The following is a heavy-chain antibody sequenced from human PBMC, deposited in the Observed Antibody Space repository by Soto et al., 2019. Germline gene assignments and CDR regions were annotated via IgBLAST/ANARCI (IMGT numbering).Heavy chain of an antibody. CDR1: GGSISSGGYY. D-gene: IGHD3-16*02. CDR3: ARNPLTFGGVIVIGMDV. V-gene: IGHV4-31*03. CDR2: IYYSGST. Sequence: SETLSLTCTVSGGSISSGGYYWSWIRQHPGKGLEWIGYIYYSGSTYYNPSLKSRVTISVDTSKNQFSLKLSSVTAADTAVYYCARNPLTFGGVIVIGMDVWGQGTTVTVSS. J-gene: IGHJ6*02.